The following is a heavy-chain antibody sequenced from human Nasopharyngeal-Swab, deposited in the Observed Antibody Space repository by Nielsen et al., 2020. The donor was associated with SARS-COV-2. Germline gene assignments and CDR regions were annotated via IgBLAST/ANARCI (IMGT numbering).Heavy chain of an antibody. D-gene: IGHD6-19*01. V-gene: IGHV2-70*04. CDR3: ARTSTLTTYSSGWNDAFDI. CDR2: IDWDDDK. Sequence: WIHQPPGKALEWLARIDWDDDKFYSTSLKTRLTISKDTSKNQVVLTMTNMDPVDTATYYCARTSTLTTYSSGWNDAFDIWGQGTMVTVSS. J-gene: IGHJ3*02.